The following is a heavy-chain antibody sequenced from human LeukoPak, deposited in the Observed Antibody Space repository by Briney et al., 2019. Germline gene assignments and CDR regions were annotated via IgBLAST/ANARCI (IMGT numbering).Heavy chain of an antibody. V-gene: IGHV3-7*01. Sequence: GGSLRLSCVASRFTFSNYWMSWVRQAPGKGLEWVANINQDGSKKVYADSMKGRFTISRDNAKESLYLQLDSLRADDTAVYYCAKWGPHCVGDYCPALDSWGQGTLVTVSS. CDR3: AKWGPHCVGDYCPALDS. CDR2: INQDGSKK. D-gene: IGHD2-21*02. CDR1: RFTFSNYW. J-gene: IGHJ4*02.